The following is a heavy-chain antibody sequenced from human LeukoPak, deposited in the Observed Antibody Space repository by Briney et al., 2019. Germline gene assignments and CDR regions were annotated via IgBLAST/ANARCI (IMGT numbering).Heavy chain of an antibody. D-gene: IGHD3-22*01. CDR2: INPNSGGT. CDR1: GYTFTGYY. V-gene: IGHV1-2*02. CDR3: ARYYYDSSGHYWGYYYYYYMDV. Sequence: GASVKVSCKASGYTFTGYYMHWVRQAPGQGLEWMGWINPNSGGTNYARKFQGRVTMTRDTSISTAYMELSRLRSDATAVYYCARYYYDSSGHYWGYYYYYYMDVWGKGTTVTVSS. J-gene: IGHJ6*03.